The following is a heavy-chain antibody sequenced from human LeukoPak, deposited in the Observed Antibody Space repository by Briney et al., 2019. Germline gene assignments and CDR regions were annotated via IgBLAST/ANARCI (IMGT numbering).Heavy chain of an antibody. Sequence: ASVKVSCKASGYTFTSYGISWVRQAPGQGLEWMGWISAYNGNTNYAQKVQGRVTMTTDTSTSTAYMELRSLRSDDTAVYYCAREETHHVYYGMDVWGQGTTVTVSS. CDR1: GYTFTSYG. D-gene: IGHD1-14*01. J-gene: IGHJ6*02. V-gene: IGHV1-18*01. CDR2: ISAYNGNT. CDR3: AREETHHVYYGMDV.